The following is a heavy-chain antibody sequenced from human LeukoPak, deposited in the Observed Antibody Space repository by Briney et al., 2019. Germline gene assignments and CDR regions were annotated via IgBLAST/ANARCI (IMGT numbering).Heavy chain of an antibody. CDR2: INPNSGGT. CDR3: ARGARYFDWLSGLKDY. Sequence: ASVKVSCKASGYTFTGYYMHWVRQAPGQGLEWMGWINPNSGGTNYAQKFQGRVTMTRDTSISTAYMELSRLRSDDTAVYYCARGARYFDWLSGLKDYWGQGTLVTVSS. J-gene: IGHJ4*02. D-gene: IGHD3-9*01. V-gene: IGHV1-2*02. CDR1: GYTFTGYY.